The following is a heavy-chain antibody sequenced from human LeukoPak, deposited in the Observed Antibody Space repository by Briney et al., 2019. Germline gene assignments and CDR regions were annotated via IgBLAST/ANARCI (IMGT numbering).Heavy chain of an antibody. CDR3: TRGYSYGYSRGEYLQH. Sequence: PGGSLRLSCTGSGFTFGDYGMSWFRQAPGKGLVWVGFIRSRTYGGTTEYAASVKSRFSISRDDSKTIAYLQMNSLKTEDTAIYYCTRGYSYGYSRGEYLQHWGQGTLVTVSS. V-gene: IGHV3-49*03. CDR1: GFTFGDYG. CDR2: IRSRTYGGTT. D-gene: IGHD5-18*01. J-gene: IGHJ1*01.